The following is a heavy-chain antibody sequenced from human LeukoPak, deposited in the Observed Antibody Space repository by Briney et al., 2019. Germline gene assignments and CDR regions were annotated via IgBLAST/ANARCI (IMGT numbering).Heavy chain of an antibody. V-gene: IGHV3-21*01. D-gene: IGHD3-10*01. CDR3: ARDRVALWFGELSGYYGMDV. Sequence: GGSLRLSCAASGFTFSSYSMNWVRQAPGKGLEWVSSISSGSSYIYYADSVKGRFTISRDNAKNSLYLQMNSLRAEDTAVYYCARDRVALWFGELSGYYGMDVWGQGTTVTVSS. CDR2: ISSGSSYI. CDR1: GFTFSSYS. J-gene: IGHJ6*02.